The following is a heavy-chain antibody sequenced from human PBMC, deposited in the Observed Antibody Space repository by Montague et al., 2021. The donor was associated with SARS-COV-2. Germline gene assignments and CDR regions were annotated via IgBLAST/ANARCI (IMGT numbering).Heavy chain of an antibody. Sequence: SLRLPCAASGFTFSSYWMSWVRQAPGKGLEWVANIKQDGSEKYYVDSVKGRFTISRDNAKNSLYLQMNSLRAEDTAVYYCARGRITIFGVEDYYYGMDVWGQGTTVTVSS. CDR1: GFTFSSYW. CDR3: ARGRITIFGVEDYYYGMDV. J-gene: IGHJ6*02. V-gene: IGHV3-7*03. D-gene: IGHD3-3*01. CDR2: IKQDGSEK.